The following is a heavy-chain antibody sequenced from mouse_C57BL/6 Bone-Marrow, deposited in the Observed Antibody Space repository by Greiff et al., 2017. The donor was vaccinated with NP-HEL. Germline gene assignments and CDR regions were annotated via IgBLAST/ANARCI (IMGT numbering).Heavy chain of an antibody. V-gene: IGHV14-4*01. CDR2: IDPENGDT. Sequence: VQLQQSGAELVRPGASVKLSCTASGFNIKDDYMHWVKQRPEQGLEWIGWIDPENGDTEYASKFQGKATITADTSSNTAYLQLSSLTSEDTAVYYCTTAVVADWYFDVWGTGNTITVSA. J-gene: IGHJ1*03. D-gene: IGHD1-1*01. CDR1: GFNIKDDY. CDR3: TTAVVADWYFDV.